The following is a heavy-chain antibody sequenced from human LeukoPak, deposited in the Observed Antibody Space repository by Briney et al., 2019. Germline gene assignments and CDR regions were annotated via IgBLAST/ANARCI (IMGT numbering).Heavy chain of an antibody. CDR2: IYYSGST. D-gene: IGHD3-10*01. CDR3: ARILNYYGSGSPYWFDP. J-gene: IGHJ5*02. Sequence: SETLSLTCTVSGGSISSYYWSWIRQPPGKGLGWIGYIYYSGSTNYNPSLKSRVTISVDTSKNQFSLKLSSVTAADTAVYYCARILNYYGSGSPYWFDPWGQGTLVTVSS. V-gene: IGHV4-59*01. CDR1: GGSISSYY.